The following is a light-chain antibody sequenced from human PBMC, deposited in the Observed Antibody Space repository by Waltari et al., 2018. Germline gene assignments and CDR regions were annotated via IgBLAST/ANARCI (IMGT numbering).Light chain of an antibody. J-gene: IGKJ4*01. CDR3: QEYDTLPVT. CDR2: KSS. Sequence: DIQMTQSPSTLSASVGDRVTITCRASQSVKNNLAWYQQQPRKAPKVLIHKSSRLESGVPSRFSGSGYGTEFTLTISSLQPDDFATYYCQEYDTLPVTFGGGTRVEI. CDR1: QSVKNN. V-gene: IGKV1-5*03.